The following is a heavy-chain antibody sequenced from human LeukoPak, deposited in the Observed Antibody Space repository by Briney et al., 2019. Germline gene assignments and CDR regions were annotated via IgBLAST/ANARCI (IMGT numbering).Heavy chain of an antibody. D-gene: IGHD3-10*01. CDR1: GYTFTSYD. Sequence: ASVKVSCKASGYTFTSYDINWVRQATGQGLEWMGWMNPNSGNTGYAQKFQGRVTMTRNTSISTAYMELSSLRSEDTAVYYCARVGIYYGSGITYYYYYYMDVWGKGTTVTISS. CDR2: MNPNSGNT. CDR3: ARVGIYYGSGITYYYYYYMDV. V-gene: IGHV1-8*01. J-gene: IGHJ6*03.